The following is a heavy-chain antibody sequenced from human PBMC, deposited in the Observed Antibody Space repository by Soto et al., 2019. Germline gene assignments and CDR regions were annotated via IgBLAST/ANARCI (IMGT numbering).Heavy chain of an antibody. J-gene: IGHJ6*02. D-gene: IGHD6-13*01. Sequence: QVQLVQSGAEVKKPGSSVKVSCKASGGTFSSYAISWVRQAPGQGLEWMGGIIPIFGTANYAQKFQGRVTINADETTSTAYMELSSLRSEDTAVYYCARVNSSWYEDYYGMDVWCQGTTVTVSS. V-gene: IGHV1-69*01. CDR2: IIPIFGTA. CDR1: GGTFSSYA. CDR3: ARVNSSWYEDYYGMDV.